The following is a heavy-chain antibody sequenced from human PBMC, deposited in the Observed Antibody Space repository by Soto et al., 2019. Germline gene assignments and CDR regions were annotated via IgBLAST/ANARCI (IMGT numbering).Heavy chain of an antibody. CDR2: ISYDGSNK. D-gene: IGHD6-19*01. J-gene: IGHJ5*02. CDR3: AKREDGAVWFDP. CDR1: GFTFSSYG. Sequence: QVQLVESGGGVVQPGRSLRLSCAASGFTFSSYGMHWVRQAPGKGLEWVAVISYDGSNKYYADSVKGRFTISRDNSKNTLYLQMNSLRAEDTAVYYCAKREDGAVWFDPWGQGTLVTVSS. V-gene: IGHV3-30*18.